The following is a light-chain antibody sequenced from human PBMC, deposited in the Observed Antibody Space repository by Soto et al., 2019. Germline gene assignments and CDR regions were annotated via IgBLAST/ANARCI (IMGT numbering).Light chain of an antibody. CDR3: QQYETFSGT. CDR2: GAS. CDR1: RHVYINA. Sequence: VVLTQSPATLSLSPGDRATLSCRASRHVYINALGWYQQKPGRTPTLLIYGASTRATDIPDRFSATGSGTDFSLTISGVEPEDSATYYCQQYETFSGTFGPGTKVEI. J-gene: IGKJ1*01. V-gene: IGKV3-20*01.